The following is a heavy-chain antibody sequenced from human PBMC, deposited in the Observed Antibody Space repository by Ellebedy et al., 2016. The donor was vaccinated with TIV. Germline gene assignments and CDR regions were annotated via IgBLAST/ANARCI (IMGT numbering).Heavy chain of an antibody. CDR2: IDSGGKT. CDR3: AAWLRFGDLVPFDP. D-gene: IGHD3-10*01. CDR1: GVTVSSYN. Sequence: GESLKISCAAPGVTVSSYNMNWVRQAPGKGLEWVSGIDSGGKTFYADSVKGRFTISRDNSKNTVFLQMNSLRPEDTAVYYCAAWLRFGDLVPFDPWGQGTLVTVSS. V-gene: IGHV3-66*01. J-gene: IGHJ5*02.